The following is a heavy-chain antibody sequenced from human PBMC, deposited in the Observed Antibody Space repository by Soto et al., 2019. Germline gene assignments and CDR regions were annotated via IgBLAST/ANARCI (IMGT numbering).Heavy chain of an antibody. CDR3: ARDREYYYDSSGNYYYHYGLDV. CDR1: GYTFTDYG. J-gene: IGHJ6*02. D-gene: IGHD3-22*01. CDR2: ISGYNGNT. Sequence: VESGAEVKKPGASVKVSCKASGYTFTDYGISWVRQAPGQGLEWMGWISGYNGNTKYAQKFQGRVTMTTDTPTNTAYMELRSLRSDDTAVYYCARDREYYYDSSGNYYYHYGLDVWGQGTTVTVS. V-gene: IGHV1-18*04.